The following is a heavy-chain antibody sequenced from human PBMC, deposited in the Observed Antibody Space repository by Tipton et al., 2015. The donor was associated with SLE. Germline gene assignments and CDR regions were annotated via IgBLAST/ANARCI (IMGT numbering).Heavy chain of an antibody. CDR2: IYYSGST. CDR3: ARHGLAVAGTDLSYYFDY. V-gene: IGHV4-39*01. CDR1: GGSISSSSYY. J-gene: IGHJ4*02. D-gene: IGHD6-19*01. Sequence: TLSLTCTVSGGSISSSSYYWGWIRQPPGKGLEWIGSIYYSGSTYYNPSLKSRVTISVDTSKNQFSLKLSSVTAADTAVYYCARHGLAVAGTDLSYYFDYWGQGTLVTVSS.